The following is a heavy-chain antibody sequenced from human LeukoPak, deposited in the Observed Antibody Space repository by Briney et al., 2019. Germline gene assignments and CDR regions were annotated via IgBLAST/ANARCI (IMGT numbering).Heavy chain of an antibody. J-gene: IGHJ4*02. CDR2: IKQDGSEK. CDR1: GFTFSSYW. Sequence: GGSLRLSCAASGFTFSSYWMSWVRQAPGKGLEWVANIKQDGSEKYYVDSVKGRFTNSRDNAKNSLYLQMNSLRAEDTAVYYCARERETYYYDSSGYSSGYYFDYWGQGTLVTVSS. D-gene: IGHD3-22*01. V-gene: IGHV3-7*01. CDR3: ARERETYYYDSSGYSSGYYFDY.